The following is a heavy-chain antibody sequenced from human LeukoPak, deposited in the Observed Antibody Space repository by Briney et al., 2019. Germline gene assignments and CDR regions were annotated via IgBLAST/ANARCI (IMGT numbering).Heavy chain of an antibody. Sequence: SETLSLTCAVYGGSFSGYYWSWIRQPPGKGLEWIGKINHSGSTNYNPSLKSRVTISVDTSKNQFSLKLSSVTAADTAVYYCARGASITIFGVVIMTPHAFDIWGQGTMVTVSS. D-gene: IGHD3-3*01. V-gene: IGHV4-34*01. J-gene: IGHJ3*02. CDR1: GGSFSGYY. CDR3: ARGASITIFGVVIMTPHAFDI. CDR2: INHSGST.